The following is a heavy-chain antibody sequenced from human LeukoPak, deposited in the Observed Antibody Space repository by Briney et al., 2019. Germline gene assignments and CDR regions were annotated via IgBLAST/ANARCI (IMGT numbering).Heavy chain of an antibody. CDR3: AKGGSSGY. Sequence: QPGGSLRLSCAASGFTFSSYGMHWVRQAPGKGLEWVAVISYDGSNKYYADSVKGRFTISRDNSKNTLYLQMNSLRAEDTAVYYCAKGGSSGYWGQGTLVTVSS. V-gene: IGHV3-30*18. CDR2: ISYDGSNK. D-gene: IGHD6-6*01. CDR1: GFTFSSYG. J-gene: IGHJ4*02.